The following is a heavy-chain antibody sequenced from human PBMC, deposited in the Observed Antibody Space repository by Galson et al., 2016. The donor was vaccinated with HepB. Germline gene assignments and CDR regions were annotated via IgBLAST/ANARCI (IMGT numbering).Heavy chain of an antibody. Sequence: SLRLSCAASGFTFSNYGMTWVRQAPGKGLEVVSSISRSGDSTDYADSVKGRFTISRDNSKNTQSLQMNSLTADDTAIYYCVQGSTAPAVWGKGTTVTVSS. J-gene: IGHJ6*04. CDR1: GFTFSNYG. D-gene: IGHD1-26*01. CDR2: ISRSGDST. CDR3: VQGSTAPAV. V-gene: IGHV3-23*01.